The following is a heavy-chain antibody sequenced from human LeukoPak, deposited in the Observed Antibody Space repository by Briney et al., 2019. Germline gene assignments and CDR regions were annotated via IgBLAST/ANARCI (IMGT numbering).Heavy chain of an antibody. Sequence: PSETLSLTCTVSGGSISSGSYYWSWIRQPAGKALEWIGRIYTSGSTNYNPSLKSRVTISVDTSKNQFSLKLSSVTAADTAVYYCAGDSSGYQANFDYWGQGTLVTVSS. V-gene: IGHV4-61*02. CDR3: AGDSSGYQANFDY. D-gene: IGHD3-22*01. CDR2: IYTSGST. J-gene: IGHJ4*02. CDR1: GGSISSGSYY.